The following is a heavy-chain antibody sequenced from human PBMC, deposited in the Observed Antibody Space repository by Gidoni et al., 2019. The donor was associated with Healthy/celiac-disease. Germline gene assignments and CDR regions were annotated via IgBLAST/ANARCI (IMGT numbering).Heavy chain of an antibody. Sequence: QVQLQESGPGLVKPSETLSLTCTVSGGSISSYYWSWIRQPPGKGLEWIGYIYYSGSTNYNPSLKSRVTISVDTSKNQFSLKLSSLTAADTAVYYCAGSGYYPTQFDYWGQGTLVTVSS. D-gene: IGHD3-22*01. CDR1: GGSISSYY. J-gene: IGHJ4*02. V-gene: IGHV4-59*01. CDR2: IYYSGST. CDR3: AGSGYYPTQFDY.